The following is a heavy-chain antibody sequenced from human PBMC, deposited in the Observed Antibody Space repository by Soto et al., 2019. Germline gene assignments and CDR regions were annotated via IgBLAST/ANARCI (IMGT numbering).Heavy chain of an antibody. V-gene: IGHV5-51*01. CDR1: VYSFINYW. CDR2: IYPGDSTT. J-gene: IGHJ4*02. D-gene: IGHD1-20*01. CDR3: ARQITGWLEY. Sequence: ESLRVTCTGSVYSFINYWVGCLRQMAGESLQWMRIIYPGDSTTAYDPSFEGQVTISVDKSMSTASLQWSSLQASDTAMYFCARQITGWLEYWGQGTLVTVSS.